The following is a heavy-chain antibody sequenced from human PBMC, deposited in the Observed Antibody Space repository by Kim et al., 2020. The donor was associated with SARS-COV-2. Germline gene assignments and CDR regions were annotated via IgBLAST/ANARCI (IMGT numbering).Heavy chain of an antibody. CDR3: ARVGVLRYFDWLFGVPETDY. CDR1: GFTFSSYA. D-gene: IGHD3-9*01. V-gene: IGHV3-30*04. CDR2: ISYDGSNK. Sequence: GGSLRLSCAASGFTFSSYAMHWVRQAPGKGLEWVAVISYDGSNKYYADSVKGRFTISRDNSKNTLYLQMNSLRAEDTAVYYCARVGVLRYFDWLFGVPETDYWGQGTLVTVSS. J-gene: IGHJ4*02.